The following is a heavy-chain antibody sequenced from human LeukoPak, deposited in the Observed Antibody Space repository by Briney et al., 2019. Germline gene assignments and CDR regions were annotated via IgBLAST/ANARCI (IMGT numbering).Heavy chain of an antibody. CDR3: ARSYPGIAAAGLFDY. D-gene: IGHD6-13*01. CDR1: GGSFSGYY. Sequence: SETLSLTCTVYGGSFSGYYWNWIRQPPGKGLEWIGEINHRGSTNYNPSLKSRVTISVDTSKNQFSLKLSSVTAADTAVYYCARSYPGIAAAGLFDYWGQGTLVTVSS. J-gene: IGHJ4*02. V-gene: IGHV4-34*01. CDR2: INHRGST.